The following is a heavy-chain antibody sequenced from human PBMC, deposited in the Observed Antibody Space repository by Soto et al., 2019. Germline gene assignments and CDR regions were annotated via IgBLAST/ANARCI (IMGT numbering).Heavy chain of an antibody. J-gene: IGHJ5*02. Sequence: SETLSLTCTVSGGSISSGGYYWSWIRQHPGKGLEWIGYIYYSGSTYYNPSLKSRVTISVDTSKNQFSLKLSSVTAADTAVYYCARGGQLELRIGDWFDPWGQGTLVTVSS. CDR2: IYYSGST. V-gene: IGHV4-31*03. D-gene: IGHD1-7*01. CDR1: GGSISSGGYY. CDR3: ARGGQLELRIGDWFDP.